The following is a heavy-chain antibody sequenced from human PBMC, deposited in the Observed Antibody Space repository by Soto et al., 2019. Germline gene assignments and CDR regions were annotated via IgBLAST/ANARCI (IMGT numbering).Heavy chain of an antibody. V-gene: IGHV1-18*04. CDR1: GYSFSDYG. J-gene: IGHJ6*02. CDR2: ISTYNGNT. CDR3: ARYGYSSGWYLGTGMDV. Sequence: QVQLVQSGAEVKKPGASLKVSCQASGYSFSDYGIAWVRQAPGQGLAWGGWISTYNGNTNYAQKFQGRVTMTTDTSANTAYMELSSLRSDDTAMYYCARYGYSSGWYLGTGMDVWGQGTPVTVSS. D-gene: IGHD6-19*01.